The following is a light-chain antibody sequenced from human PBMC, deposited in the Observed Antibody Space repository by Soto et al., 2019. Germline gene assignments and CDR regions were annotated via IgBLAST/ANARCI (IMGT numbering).Light chain of an antibody. CDR2: HAS. CDR1: QSISNR. Sequence: IQMTQSPSTLPSSLGHRVTITCRASQSISNRLGWYQQKPGTAPKLLIYHASTLESGVPSRFSGSGSGTELTITISSLQPDDLATYYCQQYMSYSFGQGTKVDIK. V-gene: IGKV1-5*01. CDR3: QQYMSYS. J-gene: IGKJ1*01.